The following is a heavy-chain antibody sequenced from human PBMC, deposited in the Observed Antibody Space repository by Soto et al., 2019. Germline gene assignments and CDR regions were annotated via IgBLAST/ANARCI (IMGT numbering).Heavy chain of an antibody. V-gene: IGHV3-30*18. J-gene: IGHJ4*02. D-gene: IGHD3-10*01. CDR2: ISYDGRYE. CDR1: GFTFSTYG. CDR3: AKDLGADGSASYPYS. Sequence: QVQLVESGGGVVQPGRSLRLSCAASGFTFSTYGMHWVRHTPGKGLEWLAVISYDGRYELHAVSVKGRFTISRDNSKNTVSLQMNNLNIEDAAVYYCAKDLGADGSASYPYSWGQGTLVTVSS.